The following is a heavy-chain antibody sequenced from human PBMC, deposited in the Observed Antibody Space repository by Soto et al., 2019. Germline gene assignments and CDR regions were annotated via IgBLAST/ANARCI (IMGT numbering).Heavy chain of an antibody. V-gene: IGHV4-59*01. Sequence: ETLSLTCTVSGGSISSYYWSWIRQPPGKGLEWIGYIYYSGSTNYNPSLKSRVTISVDTSKNQFSLKLSSVTAADTAVYYCASSPLTPQYGASIGGYYYGMDVWGQGTTVTVSS. J-gene: IGHJ6*02. CDR2: IYYSGST. CDR3: ASSPLTPQYGASIGGYYYGMDV. CDR1: GGSISSYY. D-gene: IGHD3-16*01.